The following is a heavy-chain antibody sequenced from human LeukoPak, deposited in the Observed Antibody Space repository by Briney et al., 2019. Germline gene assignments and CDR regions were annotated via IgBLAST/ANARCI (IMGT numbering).Heavy chain of an antibody. CDR2: ISGSGGST. V-gene: IGHV3-23*01. CDR3: AKGSSGYRYFDY. J-gene: IGHJ4*02. D-gene: IGHD3-22*01. Sequence: GGSLNLSFAASGFPFSSYAMSWVRPAPGKGLEWVSAISGSGGSTYYPDSVKGRFTISRDNSKNTLYLQMNSLRAEDTAVYYCAKGSSGYRYFDYWGQGTLVTGSS. CDR1: GFPFSSYA.